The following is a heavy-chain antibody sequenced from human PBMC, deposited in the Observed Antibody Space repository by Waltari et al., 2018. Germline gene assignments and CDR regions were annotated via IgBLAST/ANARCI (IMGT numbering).Heavy chain of an antibody. J-gene: IGHJ6*02. D-gene: IGHD4-17*01. CDR1: GGSFRDYS. Sequence: QVQLQQWGAGLLKPPETLSLTCAVYGGSFRDYSWSWVRQPPGKGLEWIGEINPSGVTNYNPSLKSRVTITVDTSKNQFSLRLSSVTAADTAVDYCARAFMVTTFSALRYHDYYGMDVWGQGTAVTVSS. CDR3: ARAFMVTTFSALRYHDYYGMDV. V-gene: IGHV4-34*01. CDR2: INPSGVT.